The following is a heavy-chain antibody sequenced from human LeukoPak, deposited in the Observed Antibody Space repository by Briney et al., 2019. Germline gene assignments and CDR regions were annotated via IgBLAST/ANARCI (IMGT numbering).Heavy chain of an antibody. Sequence: SETLSLTCTVSGGSISSYYWSWIRQPPGKGLEWIGYIYYSGSTNYNPSLKSRVTISVDTSKNQFSLKLSSVTAADTAVYYCATLGGEMATKEWDAFDIWGQGTMVTVSS. CDR1: GGSISSYY. V-gene: IGHV4-59*08. CDR2: IYYSGST. J-gene: IGHJ3*02. D-gene: IGHD5-24*01. CDR3: ATLGGEMATKEWDAFDI.